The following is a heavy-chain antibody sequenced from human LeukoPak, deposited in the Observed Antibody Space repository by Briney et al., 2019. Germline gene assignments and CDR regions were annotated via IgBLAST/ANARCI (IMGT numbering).Heavy chain of an antibody. J-gene: IGHJ5*02. Sequence: ASVKVSRKASGYTFTGYYMHWVRQAPGQGLEWMGWINPNSGGTNYAQKFQGRVTMTRDTSISTAYMELSSLRSEDTAVYYCARDYRIAAAGTDWFDPWGQGTLVTVSS. CDR3: ARDYRIAAAGTDWFDP. CDR2: INPNSGGT. CDR1: GYTFTGYY. V-gene: IGHV1-2*02. D-gene: IGHD6-13*01.